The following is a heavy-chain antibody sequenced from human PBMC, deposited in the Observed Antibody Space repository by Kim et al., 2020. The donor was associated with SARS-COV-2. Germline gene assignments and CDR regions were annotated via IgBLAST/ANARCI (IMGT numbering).Heavy chain of an antibody. J-gene: IGHJ6*02. CDR2: IIPIFGTA. D-gene: IGHD5-18*01. V-gene: IGHV1-69*13. Sequence: PSVKVSCKASGGTFSSYAISWVRQAPGQGLEWMGGIIPIFGTANYAQKFQGRVTITADESTSTAYMALSSLRSEDTAVYYCARGGYSLRLYYYYGMDVWGQGTTVTVSS. CDR3: ARGGYSLRLYYYYGMDV. CDR1: GGTFSSYA.